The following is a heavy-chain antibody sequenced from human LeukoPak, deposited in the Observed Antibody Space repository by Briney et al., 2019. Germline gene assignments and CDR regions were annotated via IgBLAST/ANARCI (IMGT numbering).Heavy chain of an antibody. CDR1: GLTFSSYA. Sequence: PGGSLRLSCAASGLTFSSYAMSWVRQAPGKGLGWVSAISGSGDSTYYADSVKGRFTISRDNSKTTLYLQMNSLRAEDTAIYYCAKLIAVTGTDDFWGQGTLVTVSS. CDR2: ISGSGDST. V-gene: IGHV3-23*01. D-gene: IGHD6-19*01. J-gene: IGHJ4*02. CDR3: AKLIAVTGTDDF.